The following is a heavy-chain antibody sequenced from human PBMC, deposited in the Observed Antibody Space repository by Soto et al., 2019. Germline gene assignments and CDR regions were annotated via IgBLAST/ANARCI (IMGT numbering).Heavy chain of an antibody. CDR1: GYNFNRYW. J-gene: IGHJ3*02. CDR2: IYPGDSDT. CDR3: AKAWISVTFEALDI. Sequence: PGESLKISCKGSGYNFNRYWIGWVRQMPGKGLEWMGVIYPGDSDTRYSPSLQGQVTISADKSSSAAYLQWSSLQASDTATYNWAKAWISVTFEALDIWGQGTMVTVS. V-gene: IGHV5-51*01. D-gene: IGHD5-12*01.